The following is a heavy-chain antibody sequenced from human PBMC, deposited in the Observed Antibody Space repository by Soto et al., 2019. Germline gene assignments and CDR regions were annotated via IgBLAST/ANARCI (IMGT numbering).Heavy chain of an antibody. D-gene: IGHD2-21*02. J-gene: IGHJ4*02. CDR2: ISGSGGST. CDR3: AKDVLRGDYYFDY. Sequence: GGSLRLSCAASGFTFSSYAMSWVRQAPGKGLEWVSTISGSGGSTYYADSVKGRFTISRDNSKNTLYLQMNSLRAEDTAVYYCAKDVLRGDYYFDYWGQGTLVTVSS. CDR1: GFTFSSYA. V-gene: IGHV3-23*01.